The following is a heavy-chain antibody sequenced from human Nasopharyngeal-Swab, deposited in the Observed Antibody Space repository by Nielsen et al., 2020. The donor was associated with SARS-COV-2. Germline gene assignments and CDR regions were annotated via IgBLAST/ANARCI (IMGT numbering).Heavy chain of an antibody. J-gene: IGHJ6*03. CDR3: AKDHKMDYGGGVGYMDV. Sequence: PGKGLEWVAFIRHDGFNQHYADSVKGRFTISRDSFKNTLYLQLNSLRAEDTAVYYCAKDHKMDYGGGVGYMDVWGKGTPVTVSS. V-gene: IGHV3-30*02. D-gene: IGHD3-16*01. CDR2: IRHDGFNQ.